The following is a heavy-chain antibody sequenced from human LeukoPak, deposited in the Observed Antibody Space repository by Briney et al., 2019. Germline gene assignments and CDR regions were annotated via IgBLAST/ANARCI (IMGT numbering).Heavy chain of an antibody. CDR1: GFTFSSYA. CDR3: ARGAYSSVLDY. J-gene: IGHJ4*02. D-gene: IGHD6-19*01. V-gene: IGHV3-30-3*01. Sequence: PGGSLRLSCAASGFTFSSYAMHWVRQAPGKGLEWVAVISYDGSNKYYADSVKGRFTISRDNSKNTLYLQMNSLRAEDTAVYYCARGAYSSVLDYWGQGTLVTVSS. CDR2: ISYDGSNK.